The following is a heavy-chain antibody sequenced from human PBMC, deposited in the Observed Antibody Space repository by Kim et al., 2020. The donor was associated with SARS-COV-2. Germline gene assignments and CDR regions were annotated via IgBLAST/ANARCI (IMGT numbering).Heavy chain of an antibody. V-gene: IGHV3-23*01. D-gene: IGHD3-9*01. CDR2: ISGTDGGT. Sequence: GGSLRLSCAASGFTFSSYAMSWVRQAPGKGLEWVSAISGTDGGTYYADSVKGRFTISRDNSRNTLSLQMNSLRAEDTAVYYCVKDGRFTTILWGQGTLVTVSS. CDR3: VKDGRFTTIL. J-gene: IGHJ4*02. CDR1: GFTFSSYA.